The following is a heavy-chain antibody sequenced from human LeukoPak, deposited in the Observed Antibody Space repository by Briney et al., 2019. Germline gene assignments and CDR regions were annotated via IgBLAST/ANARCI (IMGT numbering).Heavy chain of an antibody. CDR1: GGSFSGYY. D-gene: IGHD3-9*01. CDR2: INHSGST. J-gene: IGHJ6*02. V-gene: IGHV4-34*01. Sequence: SETLSLTCAVYGGSFSGYYWSWIRQPPGKGLEWIGEINHSGSTNYNPSLKSRVTISVDTSKNQFSLKLSSVTAADTAVYYCARGLRYFDWTPSDVWAKGPRSPSP. CDR3: ARGLRYFDWTPSDV.